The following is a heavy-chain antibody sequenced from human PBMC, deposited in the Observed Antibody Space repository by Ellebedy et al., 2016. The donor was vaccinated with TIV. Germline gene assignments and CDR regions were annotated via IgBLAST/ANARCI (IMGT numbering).Heavy chain of an antibody. J-gene: IGHJ5*02. CDR3: ARAHPILNWFDP. Sequence: MPSETLSLTCTVSGGSISPYYWSWIRQPPGKGLEWIGYISYSGSTNYNPSLKSRVTISVDTSKNQFSLKLSSVTAADTAVYYCARAHPILNWFDPWGQGTLVTVSS. CDR2: ISYSGST. V-gene: IGHV4-59*08. CDR1: GGSISPYY.